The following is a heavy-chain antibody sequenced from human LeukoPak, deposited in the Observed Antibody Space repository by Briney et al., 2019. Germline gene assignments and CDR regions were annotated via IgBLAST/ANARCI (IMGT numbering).Heavy chain of an antibody. Sequence: GESLKISCKVSGYRFTSFWIDWVRQKPGKDLEWMGIINPGDSDTRYSPSFQGQVTISADKSISTAYLQWSNLKASDTAIYYCATSTEQVAARSTYYYCGVDVGGQETTVTLS. CDR1: GYRFTSFW. D-gene: IGHD1-14*01. CDR2: INPGDSDT. CDR3: ATSTEQVAARSTYYYCGVDV. V-gene: IGHV5-51*01. J-gene: IGHJ6*01.